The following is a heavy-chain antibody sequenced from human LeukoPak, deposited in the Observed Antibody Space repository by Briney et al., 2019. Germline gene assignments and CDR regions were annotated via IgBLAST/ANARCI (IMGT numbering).Heavy chain of an antibody. J-gene: IGHJ6*02. CDR1: GYTFTSYD. CDR3: ARLPLLTRSHYYYYYGMDV. Sequence: ASVKVSCKASGYTFTSYDINWVRQATGQGLEWMGWMNPNSGNTGYAQKFQGRVTMTTNTSISTAYMELSSLRSEDTAVYYCARLPLLTRSHYYYYYGMDVWGQGTTVTVSS. V-gene: IGHV1-8*01. CDR2: MNPNSGNT. D-gene: IGHD2-2*01.